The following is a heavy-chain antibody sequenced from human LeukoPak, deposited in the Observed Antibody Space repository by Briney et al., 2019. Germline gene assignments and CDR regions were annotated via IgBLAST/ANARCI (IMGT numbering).Heavy chain of an antibody. CDR1: GGSISSSSYY. CDR3: AGSYCSGDNCYIYRS. D-gene: IGHD2-15*01. V-gene: IGHV4-39*01. CDR2: IYYSGST. Sequence: PSETLSLTCTVSGGSISSSSYYWGWIRQPPGKGLEWIGSIYYSGSTYYNPSLKSRVTTSVDTSKNRFSLNLSSVTAADTAVYYCAGSYCSGDNCYIYRSWGQGTLVTVSS. J-gene: IGHJ4*02.